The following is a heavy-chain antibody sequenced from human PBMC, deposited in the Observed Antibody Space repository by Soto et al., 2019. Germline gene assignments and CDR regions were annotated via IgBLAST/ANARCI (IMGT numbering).Heavy chain of an antibody. CDR3: ARVGYYGSAFGSYYYYYGMDV. CDR1: GYTFPSYG. J-gene: IGHJ6*02. D-gene: IGHD3-10*01. Sequence: QVQLVQSGAEVKKPGASVKVSCKASGYTFPSYGISWVRQAPGQGLEWMGWISAYNGNTNYAQKLKGRVTMTTDTSTNTAYMELRSLRSDDTAVFYCARVGYYGSAFGSYYYYYGMDVWGQGTTVTVSS. V-gene: IGHV1-18*01. CDR2: ISAYNGNT.